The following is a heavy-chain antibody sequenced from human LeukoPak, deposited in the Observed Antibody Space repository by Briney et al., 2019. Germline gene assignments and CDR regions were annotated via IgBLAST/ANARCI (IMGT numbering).Heavy chain of an antibody. J-gene: IGHJ4*02. V-gene: IGHV1-2*02. D-gene: IGHD6-13*01. Sequence: ASVKVSCKASGYTFTGYYMHWVRQAPGQGLEWMGWINPSSGGTNYAQKFQGRVTMTRDTSISTAYMELSRLRSDDTAVYYCARGGSSWPLDYWGQGTLVTVSS. CDR2: INPSSGGT. CDR3: ARGGSSWPLDY. CDR1: GYTFTGYY.